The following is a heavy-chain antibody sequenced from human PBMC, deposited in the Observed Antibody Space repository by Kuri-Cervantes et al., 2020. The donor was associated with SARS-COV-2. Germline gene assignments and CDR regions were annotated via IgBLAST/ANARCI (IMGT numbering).Heavy chain of an antibody. CDR2: IYYTGST. Sequence: ESLKISCIVSGGSFRSGAYYWGWIRPPPGKGLEWIGSIYYTGSTYYSSSLRSRVTMSVDTSEDQFSLKLTSVTAADTAVYYCSRLTFSGFDPWGRGPVVTVSS. J-gene: IGHJ5*02. D-gene: IGHD3-10*01. V-gene: IGHV4-39*01. CDR1: GGSFRSGAYY. CDR3: SRLTFSGFDP.